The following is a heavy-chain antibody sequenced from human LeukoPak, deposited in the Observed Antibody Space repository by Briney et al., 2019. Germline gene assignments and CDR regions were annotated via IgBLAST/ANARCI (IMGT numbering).Heavy chain of an antibody. J-gene: IGHJ4*02. Sequence: PGGSLRLSCAAPGFAVSTNHMNWARQAPGKGREWVSIIYTAGTTYHYADSVKGRFTISRDTSTNTVYLQMSSLTDEDTAIYYCARDSTYYYFDYWGEGTLVTVSS. V-gene: IGHV3-53*01. CDR3: ARDSTYYYFDY. CDR1: GFAVSTNH. D-gene: IGHD1-26*01. CDR2: IYTAGTT.